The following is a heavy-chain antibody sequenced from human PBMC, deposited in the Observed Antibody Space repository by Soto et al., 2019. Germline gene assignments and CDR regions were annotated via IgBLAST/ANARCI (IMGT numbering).Heavy chain of an antibody. CDR3: ARERYYYDSSGYAAFDY. Sequence: QVQLVESGGGVVQPGRSLRLSCAASGFTFSSYAMQWVRQAPGKGLEWVAVISYDGSNKYYADSVKGRFTISRDNSKNTLYLQMNSLRAEDTAVYYCARERYYYDSSGYAAFDYWGQGTLVTVSS. V-gene: IGHV3-30-3*01. J-gene: IGHJ4*02. D-gene: IGHD3-22*01. CDR1: GFTFSSYA. CDR2: ISYDGSNK.